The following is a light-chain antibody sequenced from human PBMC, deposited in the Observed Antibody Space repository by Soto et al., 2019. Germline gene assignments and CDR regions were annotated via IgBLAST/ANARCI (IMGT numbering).Light chain of an antibody. CDR3: QVWESGSDRYVL. CDR2: YDR. Sequence: SYELTQPPSVSVAPGETARLTCGGNNIGSKSVQWYQQKPGQAPVLVIYYDRHRPSGIPDRVSGSNSGTTATLTVSRVEAGDEADYYCQVWESGSDRYVLFGGGTKLTVL. CDR1: NIGSKS. J-gene: IGLJ2*01. V-gene: IGLV3-21*01.